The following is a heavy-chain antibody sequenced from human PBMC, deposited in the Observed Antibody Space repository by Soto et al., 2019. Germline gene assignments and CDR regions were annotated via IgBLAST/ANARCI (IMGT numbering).Heavy chain of an antibody. CDR3: TKVRGDPV. Sequence: EVQVLESGGDLVQPGGSLRLSCAASGFTFSNYAMNWVREAPGKGPEWVSGISAGRRTYYADSVKGRFTISRDNSKSILFLQMDSLRAEDTALYYCTKVRGDPVWGKGTTVTVSS. J-gene: IGHJ6*04. CDR2: ISAGRRT. CDR1: GFTFSNYA. V-gene: IGHV3-23*01. D-gene: IGHD4-17*01.